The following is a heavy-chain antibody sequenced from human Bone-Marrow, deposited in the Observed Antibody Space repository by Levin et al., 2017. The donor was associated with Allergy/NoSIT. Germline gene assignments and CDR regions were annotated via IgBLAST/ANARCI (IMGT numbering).Heavy chain of an antibody. J-gene: IGHJ5*02. CDR3: ARHNSGYDYSWFDP. CDR1: GYSFTSYW. Sequence: PGGSLRLSCKGSGYSFTSYWIGWVRQMPGKGLEWMGIIYPGDSDTRYSPSFQGQVTISADKSISTAYLQWSSLKASDTAMYYCARHNSGYDYSWFDPWGQGTLVTVSS. CDR2: IYPGDSDT. D-gene: IGHD5-12*01. V-gene: IGHV5-51*01.